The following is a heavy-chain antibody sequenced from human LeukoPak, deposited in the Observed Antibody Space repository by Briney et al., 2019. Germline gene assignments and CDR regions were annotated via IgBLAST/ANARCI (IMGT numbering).Heavy chain of an antibody. CDR1: GYTFTSYY. J-gene: IGHJ5*02. Sequence: ASVKVSCKASGYTFTSYYMHWVRQAPGQGLEWMGWINPNSGGTNYAQKFQGRVTMTRDTSISTAYMELSRLRSDDTAVYYCARVGVRGATGRSWFDPWGQGTLVTVSS. CDR2: INPNSGGT. V-gene: IGHV1-2*02. D-gene: IGHD3-10*02. CDR3: ARVGVRGATGRSWFDP.